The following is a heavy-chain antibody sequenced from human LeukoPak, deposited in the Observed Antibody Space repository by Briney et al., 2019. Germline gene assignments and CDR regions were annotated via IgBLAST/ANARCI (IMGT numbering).Heavy chain of an antibody. Sequence: SETLSLICTVSGGSISSYYWSWLRQPPGKGLEWIGYIYYSGSTNYNPSLKSRVTISVDTSKNQFSLKLSSVTAADTAVYYCARYYYDSSGSDAFDIWGQGTMVTVSS. CDR1: GGSISSYY. CDR2: IYYSGST. J-gene: IGHJ3*02. D-gene: IGHD3-22*01. V-gene: IGHV4-59*08. CDR3: ARYYYDSSGSDAFDI.